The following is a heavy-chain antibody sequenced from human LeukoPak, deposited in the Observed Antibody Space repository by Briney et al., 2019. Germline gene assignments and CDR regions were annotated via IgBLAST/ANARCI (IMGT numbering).Heavy chain of an antibody. J-gene: IGHJ5*02. CDR2: ISSNGGST. V-gene: IGHV3-64*01. CDR3: ARDLIPYYDFWTGFDP. Sequence: GGSLRLPCAASGFTFSSYAMHWVRQAPGKGLEYVSAISSNGGSTYYANSVKGRFTISRDNSKNTLYLQMGSLRAEDMAVYYCARDLIPYYDFWTGFDPWGQGTLVTVSS. D-gene: IGHD3-3*01. CDR1: GFTFSSYA.